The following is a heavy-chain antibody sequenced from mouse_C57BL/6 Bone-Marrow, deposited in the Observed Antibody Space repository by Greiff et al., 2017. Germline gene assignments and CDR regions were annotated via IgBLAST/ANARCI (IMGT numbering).Heavy chain of an antibody. CDR3: ARNFYYGYDAGFAY. CDR2: IWSGGST. CDR1: GFSLTSYG. J-gene: IGHJ3*01. V-gene: IGHV2-2*01. Sequence: VQGVESGPGLVQPSQSLSITCTVSGFSLTSYGVHWVRQSPGKGLEWLGVIWSGGSTDYNAAFISRLSISKDNSKSQVFFKMNSLQADDTAIYYCARNFYYGYDAGFAYWGQGTLVTVSA. D-gene: IGHD2-2*01.